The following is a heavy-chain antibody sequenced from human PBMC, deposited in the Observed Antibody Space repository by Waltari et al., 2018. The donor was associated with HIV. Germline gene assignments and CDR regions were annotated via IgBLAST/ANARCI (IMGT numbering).Heavy chain of an antibody. D-gene: IGHD3-3*01. CDR3: ARGPHTSIFGVVKYFQP. CDR2: VVYSGDT. V-gene: IGHV4-34*02. Sequence: VQLQQWGTGRLLRSETLSLTCAVYGGSFNGYYWTWIRQSPGNGLEWIGEVVYSGDTNYNPSLKSRLTISVDTSKNQFSLKLTSMTTADTGLYYCARGPHTSIFGVVKYFQPWGQGTLVTVSS. J-gene: IGHJ1*01. CDR1: GGSFNGYY.